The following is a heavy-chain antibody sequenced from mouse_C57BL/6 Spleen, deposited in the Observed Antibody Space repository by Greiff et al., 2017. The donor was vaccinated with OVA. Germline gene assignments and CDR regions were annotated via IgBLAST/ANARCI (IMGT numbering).Heavy chain of an antibody. CDR2: IYPGSGNT. CDR1: GYSFTSYY. CDR3: ARWAGTPFDY. D-gene: IGHD4-1*01. V-gene: IGHV1-66*01. J-gene: IGHJ2*01. Sequence: VQLQQSGPELVKPGASVKISCKASGYSFTSYYIHWVKQRPGQGLEWIGWIYPGSGNTKYNEKFKGKATLTADTSSSTAYMQLSSLTSEDSAVYYCARWAGTPFDYWGQGTTLTVSS.